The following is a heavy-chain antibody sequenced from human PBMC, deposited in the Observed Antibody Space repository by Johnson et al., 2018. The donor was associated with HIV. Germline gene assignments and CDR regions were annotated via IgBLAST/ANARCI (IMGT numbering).Heavy chain of an antibody. V-gene: IGHV3-30-3*01. D-gene: IGHD6-19*01. CDR2: ISYDGSNK. CDR1: GFTFSSYP. J-gene: IGHJ3*02. Sequence: VQLVESGGGVVQPGTSLRLSCAASGFTFSSYPMHWVRQAPGKGLEWVAVISYDGSNKYYADSVKGRFTISRDNSKNTLYLQMNSLRAEDTAVYYCARDLSRYIAVATFDAFDIWGQGTMVTVSS. CDR3: ARDLSRYIAVATFDAFDI.